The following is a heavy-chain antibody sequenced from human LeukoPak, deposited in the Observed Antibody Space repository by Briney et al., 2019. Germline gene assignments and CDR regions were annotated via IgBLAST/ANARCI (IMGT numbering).Heavy chain of an antibody. CDR1: GYSFTSYW. CDR3: ARRGDSNNNWFDP. Sequence: GESLKISCKGSGYSFTSYWIGWVRQMPGKGLEWMGIIYPGDSDTRYSPSFQGQVTISADKSISTAYLQWSSLEASDTAMYYCARRGDSNNNWFDPWGQGTLVTVSS. CDR2: IYPGDSDT. D-gene: IGHD4-11*01. V-gene: IGHV5-51*01. J-gene: IGHJ5*02.